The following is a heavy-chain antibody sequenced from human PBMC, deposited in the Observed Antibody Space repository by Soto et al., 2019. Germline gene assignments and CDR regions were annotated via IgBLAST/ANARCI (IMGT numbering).Heavy chain of an antibody. CDR2: ISPDGSTT. J-gene: IGHJ4*02. V-gene: IGHV3-74*01. Sequence: EVQLVESGRGLVQPGGSLRLSCAASGFTFTIYWMHWVRQAPGKGLVWVSRISPDGSTTYYADSVQGRFHISRDNAKNTLYLQMNSLRAEETAGYYCARGGRGGFDYWGLGTLVTVSS. D-gene: IGHD3-16*01. CDR3: ARGGRGGFDY. CDR1: GFTFTIYW.